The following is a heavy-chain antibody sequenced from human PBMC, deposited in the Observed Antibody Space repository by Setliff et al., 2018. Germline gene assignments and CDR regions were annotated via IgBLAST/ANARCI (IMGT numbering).Heavy chain of an antibody. J-gene: IGHJ4*02. CDR1: GASVTSFDYY. Sequence: SETLSLTCTVSGASVTSFDYYWSWIRQPPGKGLEYIGHISHGVSTSYSPSLKSRLSISADTSKNQFSLKLTSVTAADTAVYYCARTHCTSTSCFYFHYWGQGTVVTVSS. CDR2: ISHGVST. V-gene: IGHV4-30-4*01. CDR3: ARTHCTSTSCFYFHY. D-gene: IGHD2-2*01.